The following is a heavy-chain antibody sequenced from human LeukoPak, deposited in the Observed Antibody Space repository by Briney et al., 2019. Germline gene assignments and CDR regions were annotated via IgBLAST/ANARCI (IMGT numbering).Heavy chain of an antibody. CDR2: INHSGST. J-gene: IGHJ4*02. Sequence: SETLSLTCAVYGGSFSGYYWSWIRQPPGKGLEWIGEINHSGSTNYNPSLKSRVTISVDTSKNQFSLKLSSVTAADTAVYYCARGLSNRGFDYWGQGTLVTVSS. V-gene: IGHV4-34*01. CDR3: ARGLSNRGFDY. CDR1: GGSFSGYY.